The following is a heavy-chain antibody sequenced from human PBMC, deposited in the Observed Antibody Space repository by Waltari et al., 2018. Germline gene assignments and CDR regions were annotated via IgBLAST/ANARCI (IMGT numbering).Heavy chain of an antibody. CDR3: ASELGGDGTFDY. Sequence: QVQLQESGPGLVKPSEPLSLTCTVSGGSISSYYWHWIRQPPGKGLEWIGYIYYSGSTNYNPSLKSRVTISVDTSKNQFSLKLSSVTAADTAVYYCASELGGDGTFDYWGQGTLVTVSS. D-gene: IGHD3-16*01. J-gene: IGHJ4*02. CDR1: GGSISSYY. CDR2: IYYSGST. V-gene: IGHV4-59*01.